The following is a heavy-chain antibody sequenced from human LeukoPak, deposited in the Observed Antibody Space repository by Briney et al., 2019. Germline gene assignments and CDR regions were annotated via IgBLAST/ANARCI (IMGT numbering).Heavy chain of an antibody. V-gene: IGHV3-48*03. Sequence: GGSLRLSCAASGFTFSSYEMNWVRQAPGKGLEWVSYISSSGSTIYYADSVKGRFTISRDNAKNSLYLQMNSLRAEDTAVYYCARDSFDAFDIWGQGTMVTVSS. J-gene: IGHJ3*02. CDR3: ARDSFDAFDI. CDR1: GFTFSSYE. CDR2: ISSSGSTI.